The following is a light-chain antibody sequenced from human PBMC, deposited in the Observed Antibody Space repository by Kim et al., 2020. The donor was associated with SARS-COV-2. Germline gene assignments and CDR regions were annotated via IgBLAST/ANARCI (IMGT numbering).Light chain of an antibody. J-gene: IGLJ3*02. CDR3: ATWDDTLNGWV. V-gene: IGLV1-44*01. CDR2: GNN. CDR1: SSNIGSNL. Sequence: GQRVTISGSGSSSNIGSNLVNWYHQFPGTAPKLLISGNNQRPSGVPHRFSGSKSGTSASLAISGLQSEDEAVYYCATWDDTLNGWVFGRGTQLTVL.